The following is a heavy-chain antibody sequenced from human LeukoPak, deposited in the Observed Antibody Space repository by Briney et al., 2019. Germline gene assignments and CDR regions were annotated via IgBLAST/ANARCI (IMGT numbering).Heavy chain of an antibody. CDR1: GFTFSSYG. Sequence: PGRSLRLSCAASGFTFSSYGMHWVRQAPGKGLEWVAVIWYDGSNKYYADSVKGRFTISRDNSKNTLYLQMNSLRAEDTAVYYCAEGRSGTEEAFDIWGQGTMVTVSS. CDR2: IWYDGSNK. CDR3: AEGRSGTEEAFDI. V-gene: IGHV3-33*06. J-gene: IGHJ3*02. D-gene: IGHD2-2*01.